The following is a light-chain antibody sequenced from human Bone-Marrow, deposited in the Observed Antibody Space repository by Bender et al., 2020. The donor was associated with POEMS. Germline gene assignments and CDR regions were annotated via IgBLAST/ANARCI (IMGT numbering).Light chain of an antibody. CDR2: DVS. Sequence: QSALTQPASVSGSPGQSITISCTGTSSDIGGHNYVSWYQQHPGKAPKLMIYDVSNRPSGVSNRFSGSKSGNTASLTISGLQAEDEADYYCCSYAGSSNVIFGGGTKLTVL. J-gene: IGLJ2*01. CDR1: SSDIGGHNY. V-gene: IGLV2-14*01. CDR3: CSYAGSSNVI.